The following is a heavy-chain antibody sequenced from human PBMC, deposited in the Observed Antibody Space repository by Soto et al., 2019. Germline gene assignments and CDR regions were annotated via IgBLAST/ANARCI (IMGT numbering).Heavy chain of an antibody. V-gene: IGHV1-8*01. J-gene: IGHJ6*03. CDR2: MNPNSGNT. Sequence: GASVKVSCKASGYTFTIYYINWVRQATGQGLEWMGWMNPNSGNTGYAQKFQGRVTMTRNTSISTAYMELSSLRSEDTAVYYCARVRYYYYYMXVWGKGTTVXVSS. CDR1: GYTFTIYY. CDR3: ARVRYYYYYMXV.